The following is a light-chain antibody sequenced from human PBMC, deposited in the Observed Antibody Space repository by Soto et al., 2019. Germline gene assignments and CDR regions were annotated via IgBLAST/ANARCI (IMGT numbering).Light chain of an antibody. V-gene: IGKV3-11*01. CDR2: DAS. CDR1: QSVGRY. CDR3: QQRSNWPVT. J-gene: IGKJ4*01. Sequence: EIVLTQSPATLYLSPGERATLSCRASQSVGRYLTWYQQKPGQAPRLLIYDASRRATGIPARFSASGSGADFTLTISSLEPEDFALYFCQQRSNWPVTFGRGTKVEIK.